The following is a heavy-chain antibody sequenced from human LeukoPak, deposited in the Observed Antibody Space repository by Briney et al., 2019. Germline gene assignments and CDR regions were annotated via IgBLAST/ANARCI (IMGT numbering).Heavy chain of an antibody. CDR2: ITPKSGDT. CDR3: ARVRLADERAWAY. V-gene: IGHV1-2*02. D-gene: IGHD3-3*02. CDR1: GYTFTSYG. Sequence: ASVKVSCKAPGYTFTSYGISWVRQAPGQGLEYVGWITPKSGDTYSPQRFQGRVTMTRDASISTAYMELSSLRSDDTAVYFCARVRLADERAWAYWGQGTLVTVSS. J-gene: IGHJ4*02.